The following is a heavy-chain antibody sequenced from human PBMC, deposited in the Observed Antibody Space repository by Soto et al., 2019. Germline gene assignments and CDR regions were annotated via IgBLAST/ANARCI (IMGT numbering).Heavy chain of an antibody. D-gene: IGHD3-22*01. J-gene: IGHJ5*02. CDR3: AADLGAYYYDSSGALGFDP. Sequence: ASVQVSCKASGFTFTSSAVQWVRQARGQRLEWIGWIVVGSGNTNYAQKFQERVTFTRDMSTSTAYMELSSLRSEDTAVYYCAADLGAYYYDSSGALGFDPWGQGTLVTFSS. V-gene: IGHV1-58*01. CDR1: GFTFTSSA. CDR2: IVVGSGNT.